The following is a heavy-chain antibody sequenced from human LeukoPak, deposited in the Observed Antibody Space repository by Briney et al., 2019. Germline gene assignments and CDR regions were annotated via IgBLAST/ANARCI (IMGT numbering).Heavy chain of an antibody. CDR2: IYSGGST. V-gene: IGHV3-53*01. D-gene: IGHD4-17*01. Sequence: PGGSLRLSCAASGFTVSSNYMSWVRQAPGQGLEWVSVIYSGGSTYYADSVKGRFTISRDNSKNTLYLQMNSLRADDTAVYYCTRDPTVTTSDCWGQGTLVTVSS. CDR3: TRDPTVTTSDC. J-gene: IGHJ4*02. CDR1: GFTVSSNY.